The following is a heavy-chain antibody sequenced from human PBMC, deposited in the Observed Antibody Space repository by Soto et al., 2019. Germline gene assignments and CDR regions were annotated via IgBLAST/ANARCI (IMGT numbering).Heavy chain of an antibody. V-gene: IGHV3-33*01. CDR3: ARGPGGPWIQLWLPIDY. CDR1: GFTFSSYG. CDR2: IWYDGSNK. Sequence: QVQLVESGGGVVQPGRSLRLSCAASGFTFSSYGMHWVRQAPGKGLEWVAVIWYDGSNKYYADSVKGRFTISRDNSKNTLYLQMNSLRAEDTAVYYCARGPGGPWIQLWLPIDYWGQGTLVTVSS. J-gene: IGHJ4*02. D-gene: IGHD5-18*01.